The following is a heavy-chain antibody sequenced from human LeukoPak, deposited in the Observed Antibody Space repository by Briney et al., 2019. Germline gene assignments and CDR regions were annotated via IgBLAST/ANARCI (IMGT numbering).Heavy chain of an antibody. Sequence: GGSLRLSCAASGFTFSRYWMSWVRQAPGKGLEWVANINQDGSEKYYVDSVKGRFTISRDNAKNSLYLQVNRLRAEDTAVYYCARVAYSSTWYVDYWGQGTLVTVSS. CDR2: INQDGSEK. CDR3: ARVAYSSTWYVDY. CDR1: GFTFSRYW. J-gene: IGHJ4*02. D-gene: IGHD6-13*01. V-gene: IGHV3-7*02.